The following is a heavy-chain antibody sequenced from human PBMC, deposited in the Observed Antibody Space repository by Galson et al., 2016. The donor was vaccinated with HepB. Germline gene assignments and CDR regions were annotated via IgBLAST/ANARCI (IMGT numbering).Heavy chain of an antibody. CDR3: ARGSGYGDFWRFDL. V-gene: IGHV3-66*01. CDR1: AFLVTSNY. J-gene: IGHJ4*02. CDR2: IYSNGTT. D-gene: IGHD3-3*01. Sequence: SLRLSCAASAFLVTSNYMTWVRQAPGKGLTWVSVIYSNGTTHYAASVNGRFTVTRDHSKNTLYFQMNNLIPEDTAVYYCARGSGYGDFWRFDLWGQGALVSVSS.